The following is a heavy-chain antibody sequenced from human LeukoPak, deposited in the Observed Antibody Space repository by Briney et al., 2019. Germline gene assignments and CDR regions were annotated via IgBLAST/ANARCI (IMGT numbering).Heavy chain of an antibody. CDR3: VRDVSSGWAFDY. V-gene: IGHV3-7*01. CDR2: VNQDGTQK. CDR1: GFTFNKYW. J-gene: IGHJ4*01. D-gene: IGHD6-19*01. Sequence: GGSLRLSCSASGFTFNKYWMSWIRQLPGQGLEWVANVNQDGTQKYYVDSVRGRFTNSRDNARNLLYLQMDSLRAEDTAVYYCVRDVSSGWAFDYWGHGTLVTVST.